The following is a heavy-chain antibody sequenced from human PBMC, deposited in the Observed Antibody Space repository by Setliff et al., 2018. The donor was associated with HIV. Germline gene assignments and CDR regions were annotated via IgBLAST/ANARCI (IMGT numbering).Heavy chain of an antibody. CDR3: ARASSTSSYIFDY. D-gene: IGHD2-2*01. J-gene: IGHJ4*02. CDR2: MNPDSGNT. CDR1: GYTFTSYD. V-gene: IGHV1-8*02. Sequence: ASVKVSCKASGYTFTSYDINWVRQATGQGLEWMGWMNPDSGNTGYAQKFQGRVTMTRNTSISTAYMELSSLRSEDTAVYYFARASSTSSYIFDYWGQGTLVTVSS.